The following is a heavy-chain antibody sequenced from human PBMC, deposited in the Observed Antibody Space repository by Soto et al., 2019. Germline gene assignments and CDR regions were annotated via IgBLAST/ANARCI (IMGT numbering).Heavy chain of an antibody. Sequence: GGSLRLSCSASAFTFSSYAMHWVRQAPGKWLEWVALISYDGSNTYYADSVKGRFTISRDNSKNTLSLHMNSLRAEDTAVYYCARDLFIRVGSLSYALNMWGQGXMVTVSS. D-gene: IGHD1-26*01. J-gene: IGHJ3*02. CDR2: ISYDGSNT. CDR3: ARDLFIRVGSLSYALNM. CDR1: AFTFSSYA. V-gene: IGHV3-33*05.